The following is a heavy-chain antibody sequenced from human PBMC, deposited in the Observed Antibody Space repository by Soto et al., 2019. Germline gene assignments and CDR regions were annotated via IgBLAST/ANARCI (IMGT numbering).Heavy chain of an antibody. Sequence: GGSLRLSCAASGFTFSSYSMNWVRQAPGKGLEWVSYISSSSSTIYYADSMKGRFTISRDNAKNSLYLQMNSLRAEDTAVYYCARANYDAFDIWGQGTMVTVSS. CDR1: GFTFSSYS. CDR2: ISSSSSTI. V-gene: IGHV3-48*04. CDR3: ARANYDAFDI. J-gene: IGHJ3*02. D-gene: IGHD4-4*01.